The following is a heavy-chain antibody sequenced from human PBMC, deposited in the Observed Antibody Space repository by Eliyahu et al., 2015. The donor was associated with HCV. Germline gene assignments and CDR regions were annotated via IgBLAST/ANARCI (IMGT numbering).Heavy chain of an antibody. V-gene: IGHV2-5*01. D-gene: IGHD4-17*01. CDR2: IYWNDDK. J-gene: IGHJ4*02. CDR3: AHLDYADFKXDH. Sequence: QITLKESGPTLVKPTQTLTLTCNFSGFSLNRGGVGVGWIRQPPGKALEWLSTIYWNDDKYYSPSLKSRLTITKDTSKSQVVLTMTNMDPVDTGTYFCAHLDYADFKXDHWGQGALVTVSS. CDR1: GFSLNRGGVG.